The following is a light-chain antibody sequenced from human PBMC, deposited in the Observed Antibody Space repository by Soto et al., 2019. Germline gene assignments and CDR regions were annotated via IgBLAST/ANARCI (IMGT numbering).Light chain of an antibody. CDR3: MQALQTPRT. J-gene: IGKJ3*01. CDR1: QSLQHSNGYNY. CDR2: LGS. V-gene: IGKV2-28*01. Sequence: DIVMTQSPLSLPVTPGEPASISCRSNQSLQHSNGYNYLDWYLQKPGQSPQLLIYLGSSRASGVPDRFSGSGSGTDFTLKITNVEAEDVGVYYCMQALQTPRTFGPGTKVDI.